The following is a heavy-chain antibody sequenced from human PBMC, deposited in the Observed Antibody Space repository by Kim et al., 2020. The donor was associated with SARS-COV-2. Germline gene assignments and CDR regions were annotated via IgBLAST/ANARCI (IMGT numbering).Heavy chain of an antibody. V-gene: IGHV3-64D*09. Sequence: NGGSTYYADSVKGRFTISRDNSKNTLYLQMSSLRAEDTAVYWGVVVGIDYWGQGTLVTVSS. CDR3: VVVGIDY. D-gene: IGHD3-22*01. CDR2: NGGST. J-gene: IGHJ4*02.